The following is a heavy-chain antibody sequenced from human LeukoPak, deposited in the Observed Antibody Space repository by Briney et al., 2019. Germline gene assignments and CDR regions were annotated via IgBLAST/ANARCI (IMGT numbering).Heavy chain of an antibody. CDR1: GYSMSSGYY. CDR3: ARDRGGYTYSHDY. CDR2: IYHDGST. V-gene: IGHV4-38-2*02. Sequence: SETLSLTCTVSGYSMSSGYYWDWIRQPPGKGLERIGEIYHDGSTNYNPSLKSRVTISMDKSKNQLSLKLNFVTAADTAVYYCARDRGGYTYSHDYWGQGTLVTVSS. J-gene: IGHJ4*02. D-gene: IGHD5-18*01.